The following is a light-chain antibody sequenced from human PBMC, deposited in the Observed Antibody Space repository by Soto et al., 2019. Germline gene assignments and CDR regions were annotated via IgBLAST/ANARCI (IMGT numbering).Light chain of an antibody. CDR1: QSITRN. V-gene: IGKV3-15*01. CDR2: GAS. J-gene: IGKJ1*01. Sequence: EIVMTHSPATLSLSPGARATLSCSASQSITRNLAWYQQTPGQPPRLLIYGASTRATGIPARFSGSGSGTEFTLTISSLQSEDFAVYYCQQYNNWPMWTFGQGTKVDIK. CDR3: QQYNNWPMWT.